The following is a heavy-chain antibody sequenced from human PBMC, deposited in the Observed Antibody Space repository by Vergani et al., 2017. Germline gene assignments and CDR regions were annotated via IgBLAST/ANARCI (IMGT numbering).Heavy chain of an antibody. CDR1: GYSISRGYF. Sequence: QVQLQESGPGLVKPSETLSLTCSVSGYSISRGYFWGWFRQPPGKGLEWIGYIYYSGSTYYNPSLKSRVTISVDTSKNQFSLKLSSVTAADTAVYYCARASITMIIWGQGTLVTVSS. V-gene: IGHV4-38-2*02. D-gene: IGHD3-22*01. CDR3: ARASITMII. CDR2: IYYSGST. J-gene: IGHJ4*02.